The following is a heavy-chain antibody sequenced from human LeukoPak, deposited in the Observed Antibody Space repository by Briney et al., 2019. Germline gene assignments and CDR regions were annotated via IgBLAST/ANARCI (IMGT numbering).Heavy chain of an antibody. CDR3: ATTSKAPRRSWLPSYGMDV. CDR1: GDTLTELS. D-gene: IGHD6-13*01. Sequence: ASVKVSCKVSGDTLTELSMHWVRQAPGKGLEWMGGFDPEDGETIYAQKFQGRVTMTEDTSTDTAYMELISLRSEDTAVYYCATTSKAPRRSWLPSYGMDVWGQGTTVTVSS. J-gene: IGHJ6*02. CDR2: FDPEDGET. V-gene: IGHV1-24*01.